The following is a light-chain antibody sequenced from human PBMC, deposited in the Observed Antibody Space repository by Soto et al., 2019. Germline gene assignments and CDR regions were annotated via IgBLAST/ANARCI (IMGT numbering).Light chain of an antibody. V-gene: IGKV3-20*01. J-gene: IGKJ1*01. CDR3: QQYGGSPRT. Sequence: EIVLTQSPGTLSLSPGDRATLSCRASQSINGNYLHWYQQKPGQAPRLLIFGTSSRATGIPDRFIGGGSGTDFTLTISRLEPEDFAVYYCQQYGGSPRTFGQGTKVEVK. CDR2: GTS. CDR1: QSINGNY.